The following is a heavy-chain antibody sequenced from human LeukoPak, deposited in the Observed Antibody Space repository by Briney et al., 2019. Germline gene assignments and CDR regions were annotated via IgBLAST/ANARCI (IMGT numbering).Heavy chain of an antibody. Sequence: SETLSLTCAVYGGSFSGYYWSWIRQPPGKGLEWIGEINHSGSTNYNPSLKSRVTISVDTSKNQFSLKLSSVTAADTAVYYCARQGYSYGFDYSDYWGQGTLVTVSS. CDR2: INHSGST. CDR1: GGSFSGYY. V-gene: IGHV4-34*01. D-gene: IGHD5-18*01. J-gene: IGHJ4*02. CDR3: ARQGYSYGFDYSDY.